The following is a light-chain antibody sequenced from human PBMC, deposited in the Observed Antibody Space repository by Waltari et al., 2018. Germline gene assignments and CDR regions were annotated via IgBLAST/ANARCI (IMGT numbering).Light chain of an antibody. J-gene: IGKJ4*01. V-gene: IGKV3-15*01. CDR1: QSISSSY. CDR3: QQYDNWPLT. CDR2: GIS. Sequence: ETVLTQSPATLSVSPGERATLSCRASQSISSSYFAWYQQKPGQAPRLLISGISTRATGIPARFSGSGSGTEFTLTISSLQSEDFAVYDCQQYDNWPLTFGGGTKVEIK.